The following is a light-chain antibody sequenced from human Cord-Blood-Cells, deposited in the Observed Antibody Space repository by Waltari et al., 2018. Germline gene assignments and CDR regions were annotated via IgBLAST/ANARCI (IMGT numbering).Light chain of an antibody. Sequence: DIQMNQSPSSLSASVGDRVTITCRASQSISSYLNWYQQKPGKAPKLLIYAASSLQSGVPSRCSGSGSGTDSTLTISSLQPEDFATYYCQQSYSTPYTFGQGTKLEIK. CDR1: QSISSY. J-gene: IGKJ2*01. V-gene: IGKV1-39*01. CDR3: QQSYSTPYT. CDR2: AAS.